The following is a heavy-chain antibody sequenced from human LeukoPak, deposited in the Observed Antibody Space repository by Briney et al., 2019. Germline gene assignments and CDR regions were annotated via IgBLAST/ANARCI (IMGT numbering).Heavy chain of an antibody. CDR3: AKDRSIAAYMDV. Sequence: GGSLRLSCAASGFTFSMYGMHWVRQAPGKGLEWVAVISYAGSIRYADSVQGRFTISRDNSKNTVYVQMNSLRGEDTAVYYCAKDRSIAAYMDVWGKGTTVTVSS. V-gene: IGHV3-30*18. CDR1: GFTFSMYG. CDR2: ISYAGSIR. D-gene: IGHD6-6*01. J-gene: IGHJ6*03.